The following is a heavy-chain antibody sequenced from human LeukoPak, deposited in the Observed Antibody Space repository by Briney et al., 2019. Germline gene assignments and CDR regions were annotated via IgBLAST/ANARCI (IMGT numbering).Heavy chain of an antibody. CDR1: GGTFSSYA. Sequence: SVNVSCKAYGGTFSSYAISWVRQAPGQGLEWMGRIIPIFGTANYAQKFQGRVTITTDESTSTAYMELSSLRSEDAAVYYCARLSSSSWYRWFDPWGQGTLVTVSS. CDR3: ARLSSSSWYRWFDP. J-gene: IGHJ5*02. D-gene: IGHD6-13*01. V-gene: IGHV1-69*05. CDR2: IIPIFGTA.